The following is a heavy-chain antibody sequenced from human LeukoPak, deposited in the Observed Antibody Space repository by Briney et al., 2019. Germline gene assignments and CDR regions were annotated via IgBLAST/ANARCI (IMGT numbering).Heavy chain of an antibody. Sequence: ASVKVSCKASGYTFTSYAMHWVRQAPGQRLEWMGWINAGNGNTKYSQKLQGRVTITRDTSASTAYMELSSLRSEDTAVYYCARSDGSGWYGGFDYWGQGTLVTVSS. CDR1: GYTFTSYA. V-gene: IGHV1-3*01. CDR3: ARSDGSGWYGGFDY. CDR2: INAGNGNT. D-gene: IGHD6-19*01. J-gene: IGHJ4*02.